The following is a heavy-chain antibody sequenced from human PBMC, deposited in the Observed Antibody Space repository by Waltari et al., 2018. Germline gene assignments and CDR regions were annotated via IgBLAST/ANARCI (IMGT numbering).Heavy chain of an antibody. CDR1: GYTFTSYA. CDR2: INAGKGNT. V-gene: IGHV1-3*01. J-gene: IGHJ4*02. D-gene: IGHD4-17*01. CDR3: ARVVTTVTTPTLYFDY. Sequence: QVQLVQSGAEVKKPGASVKVSCKASGYTFTSYAMHWVRQAPGQRLEWMGWINAGKGNTKYSQKFQGRVTITRDTSASTAYMELSSLRSEDTAVYYCARVVTTVTTPTLYFDYWGQGTLVTVSS.